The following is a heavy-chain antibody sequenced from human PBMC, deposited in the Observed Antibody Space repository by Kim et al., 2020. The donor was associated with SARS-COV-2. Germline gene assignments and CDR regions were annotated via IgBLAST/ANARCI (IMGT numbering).Heavy chain of an antibody. CDR2: ISAYNGNT. CDR3: AKVNILTCYYRGEPNWFDP. D-gene: IGHD3-9*01. J-gene: IGHJ5*02. CDR1: GYTFTSYG. Sequence: ASVKVSCKASGYTFTSYGISWVRQAPGQGLEWMGWISAYNGNTNYAQKLQCRVTMTTDTSTSTAYMELRSLRSDDTAVYYCAKVNILTCYYRGEPNWFDPWGQGTLVTVSS. V-gene: IGHV1-18*01.